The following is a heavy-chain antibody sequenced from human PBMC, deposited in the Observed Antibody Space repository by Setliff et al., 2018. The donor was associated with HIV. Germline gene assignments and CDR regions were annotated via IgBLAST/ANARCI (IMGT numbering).Heavy chain of an antibody. CDR3: AKKTAAYTSGSWLHY. V-gene: IGHV3-23*01. CDR2: ISGSGVDT. J-gene: IGHJ4*02. CDR1: GFTFSSYA. Sequence: GGSLRLSCASSGFTFSSYAMTWVRQAPGKGLECVAVISGSGVDTYYADSVKGRFVISREKSKSTLYLQMNSLRAEDTAVYYCAKKTAAYTSGSWLHYWGQGTLVTV. D-gene: IGHD3-10*01.